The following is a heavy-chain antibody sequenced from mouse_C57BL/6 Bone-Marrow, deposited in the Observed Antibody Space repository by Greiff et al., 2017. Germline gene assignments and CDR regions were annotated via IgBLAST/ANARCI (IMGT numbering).Heavy chain of an antibody. CDR2: IDPANGNT. Sequence: EVQLQQSVAELVRPGASVKLSCTASGYNIKNSYMHWVKQRPEQGLEWIGRIDPANGNTTYAQKFKGKATITADTSSNTAYLQLSSLTSEDTAIXYCARSDCGSSWYFAVWGTGTTVTVSS. V-gene: IGHV14-3*01. CDR1: GYNIKNSY. D-gene: IGHD1-1*01. J-gene: IGHJ1*03. CDR3: ARSDCGSSWYFAV.